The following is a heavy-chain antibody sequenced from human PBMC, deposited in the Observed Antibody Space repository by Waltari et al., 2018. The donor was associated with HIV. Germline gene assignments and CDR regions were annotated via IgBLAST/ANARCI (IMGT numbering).Heavy chain of an antibody. D-gene: IGHD5-12*01. CDR1: GFTVSRYW. CDR3: ARGAGYPSGAY. Sequence: EVQLVESGGGLVQPGGYLRLSCAASGFTVSRYWRYWVRQAPGKGLACVSRLNADLRSSQDPDSVTRRLSISLGNTQNTLYLLTTGLRPEDTAVYYCARGAGYPSGAYWGQGTLVTVSS. V-gene: IGHV3-74*01. J-gene: IGHJ1*01. CDR2: LNADLRSS.